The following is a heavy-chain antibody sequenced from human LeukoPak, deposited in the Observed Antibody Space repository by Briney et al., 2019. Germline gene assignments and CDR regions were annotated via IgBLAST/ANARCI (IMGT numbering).Heavy chain of an antibody. CDR3: AKLYDSSGYYQR. D-gene: IGHD3-22*01. CDR1: GVIFSSYA. CDR2: ISGSGGST. Sequence: GGSLRLSCAASGVIFSSYAMSWVRQAPGKGLEWVSAISGSGGSTYYADSVKGRFTISRDNSKNTLYLQMNSLRAEDTAVYYCAKLYDSSGYYQRWGQGTLVTVSS. V-gene: IGHV3-23*01. J-gene: IGHJ4*02.